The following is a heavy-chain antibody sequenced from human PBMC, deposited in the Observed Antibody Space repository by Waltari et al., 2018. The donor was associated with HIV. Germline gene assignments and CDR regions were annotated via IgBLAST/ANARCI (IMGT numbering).Heavy chain of an antibody. CDR2: ITPVFGTT. CDR3: AASPERPGFEAPLFFFDY. V-gene: IGHV1-69*13. Sequence: VQLVQSGAEMKKPGSSVRVSCQCSRDVFTNFSFTWLRQAPGQRPEWMAEITPVFGTTDYARKFRGRVTLSADKSASTIYMDLRSLSSGDTAVYYCAASPERPGFEAPLFFFDYWGQGTLITVSS. J-gene: IGHJ4*02. D-gene: IGHD5-12*01. CDR1: RDVFTNFS.